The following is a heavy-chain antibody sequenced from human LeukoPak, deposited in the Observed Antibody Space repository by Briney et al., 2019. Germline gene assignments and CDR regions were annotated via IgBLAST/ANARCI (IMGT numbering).Heavy chain of an antibody. V-gene: IGHV5-51*01. D-gene: IGHD3-22*01. Sequence: GESLKISCKGSGYSFTTHWIGWVRQTPGKGLEWMGIIYPGDSDTRYSPSFQGQVTISADKSISTAYLQWSSLRASDTAMYYCARRYSDAEYFQGWGQGTLVTVSS. CDR2: IYPGDSDT. CDR1: GYSFTTHW. J-gene: IGHJ1*01. CDR3: ARRYSDAEYFQG.